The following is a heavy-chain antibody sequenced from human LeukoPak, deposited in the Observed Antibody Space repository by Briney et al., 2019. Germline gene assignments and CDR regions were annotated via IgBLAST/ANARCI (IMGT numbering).Heavy chain of an antibody. Sequence: GGSLRLSCAASGFTFSSYAMHWVRQAPGKGLEWVAVISYDGSNKYYADSVKGRFTISRDNSKNTLYLQMNSLRAEDTAVSYCAGGYDSSGYYPFDYWGQGTLVTVSS. J-gene: IGHJ4*02. V-gene: IGHV3-30*01. CDR3: AGGYDSSGYYPFDY. D-gene: IGHD3-22*01. CDR1: GFTFSSYA. CDR2: ISYDGSNK.